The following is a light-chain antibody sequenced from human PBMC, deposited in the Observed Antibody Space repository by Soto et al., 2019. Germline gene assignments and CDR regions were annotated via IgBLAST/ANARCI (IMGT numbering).Light chain of an antibody. J-gene: IGKJ4*01. V-gene: IGKV3-11*01. CDR3: QQRSNWPLT. CDR1: QSINTY. CDR2: DAS. Sequence: EIVLTQSPATLSLSPGEKATLSCRASQSINTYLAWYQQRPGQAPSLLIHDASNRATGISARFSGSGSGTDFTLTISSLEPVDFAVYYCQQRSNWPLTFGGGTKVEMK.